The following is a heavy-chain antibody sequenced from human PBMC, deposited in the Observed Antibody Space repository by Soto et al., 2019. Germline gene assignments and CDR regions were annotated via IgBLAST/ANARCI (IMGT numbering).Heavy chain of an antibody. CDR1: GGSISSSAYY. D-gene: IGHD2-15*01. V-gene: IGHV4-31*03. CDR2: IYYSGST. Sequence: QVQLQESGPGLVKPSQTLSLTCTVSGGSISSSAYYWSWICQHPGKGLEWIGYIYYSGSTYYNPSLKSRVTISVDTSKNHFSLKLSSVTAADTAVYHCARERGYCSGGSCYSGMDVWGQGTTVTVSS. J-gene: IGHJ6*02. CDR3: ARERGYCSGGSCYSGMDV.